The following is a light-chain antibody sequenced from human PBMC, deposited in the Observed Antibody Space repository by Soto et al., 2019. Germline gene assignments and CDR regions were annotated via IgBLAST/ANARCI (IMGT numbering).Light chain of an antibody. CDR3: MQGTQWPIS. J-gene: IGKJ5*01. CDR2: KVS. V-gene: IGKV2-30*02. CDR1: HSLVHSDGIAY. Sequence: DVVMTQSPLSLPFTLLPPSSTSCWSNHSLVHSDGIAYFSWFQQRLGRSPRRLIYKVSYRDSGVPARFRGSGTGNDFALKISRVEAEDVGVYYCMQGTQWPISFGQGTRLAI.